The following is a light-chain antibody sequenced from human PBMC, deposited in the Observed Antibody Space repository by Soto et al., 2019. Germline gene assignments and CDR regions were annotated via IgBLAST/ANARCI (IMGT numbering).Light chain of an antibody. J-gene: IGLJ1*01. CDR3: SSHSSSSTRV. V-gene: IGLV2-14*01. Sequence: QSALTQPASVSGSPGQSITISCTGTSSDIGAYNYVSWYQQHPGKAPKLMIYDVSDRPSGVSNRFSGSKSGNTASLTISRLQAEDEADYYCSSHSSSSTRVFGTGTELTVL. CDR2: DVS. CDR1: SSDIGAYNY.